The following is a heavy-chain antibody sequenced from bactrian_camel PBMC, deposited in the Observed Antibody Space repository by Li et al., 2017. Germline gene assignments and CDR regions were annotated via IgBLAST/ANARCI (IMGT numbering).Heavy chain of an antibody. V-gene: IGHV3S1*01. Sequence: HVQLVESGGGSVQTGGSLRLSCATSGYTYTNFCMGWFRQAPGKEREGVAAIDTTGDSPFYADPVKGRFTISRDNAKNTVYLQMNSLRSEDAGFYYCTTQGFTHWGQGTQVTVS. CDR2: IDTTGDSP. CDR3: TTQGFTH. D-gene: IGHD3*01. CDR1: GYTYTNFC. J-gene: IGHJ4*01.